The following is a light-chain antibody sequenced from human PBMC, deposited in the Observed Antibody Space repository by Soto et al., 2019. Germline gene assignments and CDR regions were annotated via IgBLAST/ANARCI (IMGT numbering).Light chain of an antibody. CDR3: QQYYSTPGWT. Sequence: IVMTQSPDSLPVSLGERTTINCKSSQSVLYSSNNKNYLAWYQLKPRRPPKLLIYWASTRGSGVPDRFSGSGSGTDFTLTISSLQAEDVAVYYCQQYYSTPGWTFGQGTKVEIK. J-gene: IGKJ1*01. CDR2: WAS. CDR1: QSVLYSSNNKNY. V-gene: IGKV4-1*01.